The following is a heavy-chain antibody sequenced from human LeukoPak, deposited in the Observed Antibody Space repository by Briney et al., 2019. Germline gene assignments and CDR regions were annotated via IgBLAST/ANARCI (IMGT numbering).Heavy chain of an antibody. D-gene: IGHD6-13*01. CDR1: GFTVSSNY. J-gene: IGHJ4*02. CDR3: VKSREAAAGKMDC. Sequence: PGGSLRLSCAASGFTVSSNYMNWVRQAPGKGLEWVSGNVDGSTYYADSVKGRFTISRDNSNSTVYLQMNSLRAEDTAIYYCVKSREAAAGKMDCWGQGTLVTVSS. CDR2: NVDGST. V-gene: IGHV3-53*01.